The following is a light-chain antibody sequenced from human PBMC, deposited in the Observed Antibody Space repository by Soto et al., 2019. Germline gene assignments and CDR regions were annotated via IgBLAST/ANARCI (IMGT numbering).Light chain of an antibody. J-gene: IGKJ5*01. Sequence: EIVLTQSPGTLSLSPGERATLSCRTSQSVSNNYLAWYQQKPGQAPRLLIYGASNRATGIPDRFSGSGSGTDFTLTITSLRSEDFAVYYCQQYNYWPYTFGQGTRLEIK. CDR1: QSVSNNY. CDR2: GAS. CDR3: QQYNYWPYT. V-gene: IGKV3-20*01.